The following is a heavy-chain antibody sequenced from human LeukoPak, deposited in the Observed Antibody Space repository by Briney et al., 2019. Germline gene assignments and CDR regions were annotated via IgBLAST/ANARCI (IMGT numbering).Heavy chain of an antibody. D-gene: IGHD1-1*01. Sequence: GKSLRLSCAASGSAFSNFAMHWLRQAPGKGLAWVAVISHHGKDVFYTDSVKGRFTISRDNSKNTLYLQMTSLRADDTAVYYCAKVKVPGTEDLQSWGQGTLVAVSS. CDR2: ISHHGKDV. CDR3: AKVKVPGTEDLQS. CDR1: GSAFSNFA. V-gene: IGHV3-30*04. J-gene: IGHJ1*01.